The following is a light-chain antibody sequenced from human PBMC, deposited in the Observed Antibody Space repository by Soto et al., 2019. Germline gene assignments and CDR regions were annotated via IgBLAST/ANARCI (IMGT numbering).Light chain of an antibody. V-gene: IGKV1-5*01. CDR1: QSISSW. J-gene: IGKJ1*01. CDR2: DAS. CDR3: QQYHTYPLT. Sequence: DIQMTQSPSTLSASVGDRVTITCRASQSISSWLAWYQQKPGKAPKLLIFDASSLESGVPSRFSGSGSGTEFTLSISSLEPDDFATYYCQQYHTYPLTFGQGTKVEIK.